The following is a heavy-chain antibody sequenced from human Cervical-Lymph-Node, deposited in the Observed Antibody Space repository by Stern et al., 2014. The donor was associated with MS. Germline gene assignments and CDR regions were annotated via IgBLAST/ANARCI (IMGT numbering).Heavy chain of an antibody. D-gene: IGHD2-21*02. Sequence: EMQLVESGGGLVKPGGSLRLSCPASGFTFSSYSMNWVRQAPGKGLEWVSSISSSSSYIYYADSVKGRFTISRDNAKNSLYLQMNSLRAEDTAVYYCATTVVVTAYDAFDIWGQGTMVTVSS. CDR3: ATTVVVTAYDAFDI. J-gene: IGHJ3*02. V-gene: IGHV3-21*01. CDR2: ISSSSSYI. CDR1: GFTFSSYS.